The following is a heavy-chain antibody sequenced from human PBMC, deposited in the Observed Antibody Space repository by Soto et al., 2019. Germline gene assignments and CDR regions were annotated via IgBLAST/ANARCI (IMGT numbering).Heavy chain of an antibody. CDR1: GYTFTSYA. CDR3: ARDRYSYTDPSGIYWVSNYFDL. Sequence: QVHLVQSGAEVKKPGASVKVSCKASGYTFTSYAIHWVRQAPGQRLEWMGWINPGNGKTFYSQKFQGRVTITRDTSADTAYVELSSLSSEDTAVYHCARDRYSYTDPSGIYWVSNYFDLWGQGTLVTVSS. D-gene: IGHD3-10*01. CDR2: INPGNGKT. J-gene: IGHJ5*02. V-gene: IGHV1-3*01.